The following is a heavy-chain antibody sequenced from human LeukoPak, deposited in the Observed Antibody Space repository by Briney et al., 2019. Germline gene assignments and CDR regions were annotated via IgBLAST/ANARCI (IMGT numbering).Heavy chain of an antibody. J-gene: IGHJ5*02. CDR2: ISSSGSTI. V-gene: IGHV3-48*04. CDR3: ARGEVPAAPRAGWFDP. D-gene: IGHD2-2*01. CDR1: GFTFSSYS. Sequence: GGSLRLSCAASGFTFSSYSMNWVRQAPGKGLEWVSSISSSGSTIYYADSVKGRFTISRDNAKNSLYLQMNSLRAEDTAVYYCARGEVPAAPRAGWFDPWGQGTLVTVSS.